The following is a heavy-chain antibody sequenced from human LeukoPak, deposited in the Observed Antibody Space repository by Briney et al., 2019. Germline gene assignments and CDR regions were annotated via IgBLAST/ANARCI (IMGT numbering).Heavy chain of an antibody. D-gene: IGHD2-15*01. CDR2: ISWDGGST. J-gene: IGHJ4*02. CDR1: GFTFYDYT. Sequence: GGSLRLSCAASGFTFYDYTMHWVRQAPGKGLEWVSLISWDGGSTYYADSVKGRFTISRDNSKNPLYLQMNSLRTEDTALYYCAKDVCSGGSCLGYWGQGTLVTVSS. V-gene: IGHV3-43*01. CDR3: AKDVCSGGSCLGY.